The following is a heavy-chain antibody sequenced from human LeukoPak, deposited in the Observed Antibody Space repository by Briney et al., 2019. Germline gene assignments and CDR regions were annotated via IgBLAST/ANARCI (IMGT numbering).Heavy chain of an antibody. CDR3: ARLDCSSTSCSYYYYMDV. CDR2: IIPIFGTA. V-gene: IGHV1-69*05. J-gene: IGHJ6*03. D-gene: IGHD2-2*01. Sequence: SVKVSCKASGGTFSSYAISWVRQAPGQGLEWMGAIIPIFGTANYAQKFQGRVTITTDESTSTAYMELSSLRSEDTAVYYCARLDCSSTSCSYYYYMDVRGKGTTVTVSS. CDR1: GGTFSSYA.